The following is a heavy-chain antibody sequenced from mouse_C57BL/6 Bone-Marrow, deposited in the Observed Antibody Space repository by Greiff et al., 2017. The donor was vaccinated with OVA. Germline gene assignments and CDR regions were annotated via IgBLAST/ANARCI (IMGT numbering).Heavy chain of an antibody. D-gene: IGHD1-1*01. Sequence: EVQLVESGPELVKPGASVKISCKASGYSFTDYNMNWVKQSNGKSLEWIGVINPNYGTTNYNQKFKGQATLTVDQSSSTAYMQLNSLTSEDSAVYYCAFYYGSSYRYFDVWGTGNTVTVSS. V-gene: IGHV1-39*01. J-gene: IGHJ1*03. CDR2: INPNYGTT. CDR3: AFYYGSSYRYFDV. CDR1: GYSFTDYN.